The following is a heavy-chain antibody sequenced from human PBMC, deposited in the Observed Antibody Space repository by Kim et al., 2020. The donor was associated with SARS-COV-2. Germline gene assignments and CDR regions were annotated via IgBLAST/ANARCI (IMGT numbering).Heavy chain of an antibody. CDR2: IYYSGST. Sequence: SETLSLTCTVSGGSISSSSYYWGWIRQPPGKGLEWIGSIYYSGSTYYNPSLKSRVTISVDTSKNQFSLKLSSVTAADTAVYYCARHGALRYFDWLPTSPLDYWGQGTLVTVSS. CDR1: GGSISSSSYY. V-gene: IGHV4-39*01. D-gene: IGHD3-9*01. CDR3: ARHGALRYFDWLPTSPLDY. J-gene: IGHJ4*02.